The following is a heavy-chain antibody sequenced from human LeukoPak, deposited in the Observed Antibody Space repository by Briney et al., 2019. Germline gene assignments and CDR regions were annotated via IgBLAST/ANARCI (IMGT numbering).Heavy chain of an antibody. CDR3: ARDLPMWIQGPYYYYYGMDV. CDR2: IKQDGSEK. J-gene: IGHJ6*02. CDR1: GFTFSSYW. Sequence: GGSLRLSCAASGFTFSSYWMSWVRQAPGKGLEWVANIKQDGSEKYYVDSVKGRFTISRDNAKNSLYLQMNSLRAEDTAVYYCARDLPMWIQGPYYYYYGMDVWGQGTTVTVSS. V-gene: IGHV3-7*01. D-gene: IGHD5-18*01.